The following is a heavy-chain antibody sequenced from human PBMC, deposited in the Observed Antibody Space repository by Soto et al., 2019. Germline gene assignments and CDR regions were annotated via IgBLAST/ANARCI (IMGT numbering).Heavy chain of an antibody. CDR1: GGSISISSYY. D-gene: IGHD3-9*01. J-gene: IGHJ6*02. CDR3: ARDGAHYDILTGYFLASGMDV. CDR2: IYYSGST. Sequence: PSETLSLTCTVSGGSISISSYYLGWIRQPPGKGLEWIGSIYYSGSTYYNPSLKSRVTISVDTSKNQFSLKLSSVTAADTAVYYCARDGAHYDILTGYFLASGMDVWGQGTTVTVSS. V-gene: IGHV4-39*02.